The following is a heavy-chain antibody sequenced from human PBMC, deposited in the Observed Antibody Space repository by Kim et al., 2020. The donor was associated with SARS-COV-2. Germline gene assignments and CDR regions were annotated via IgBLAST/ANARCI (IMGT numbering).Heavy chain of an antibody. J-gene: IGHJ3*02. CDR3: ARELINVLRFLEWPNDAFDI. CDR2: INPSGGST. V-gene: IGHV1-46*01. D-gene: IGHD3-3*01. Sequence: ASVKVSCKASGYTFTSYYMHWVRQAPGQGLEWMGIINPSGGSTSYAQKFQGRVTMTRDTSTSTVYMELSSLRSEDTAVYYCARELINVLRFLEWPNDAFDIWGQGTMVTVSS. CDR1: GYTFTSYY.